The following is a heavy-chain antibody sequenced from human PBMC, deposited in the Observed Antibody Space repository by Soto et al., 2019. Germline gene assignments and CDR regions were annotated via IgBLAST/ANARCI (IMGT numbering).Heavy chain of an antibody. V-gene: IGHV3-13*01. CDR3: VRDDFWSSYDRYGMDV. D-gene: IGHD3-3*01. CDR1: GFSFTLYD. J-gene: IGHJ6*02. Sequence: EVQLVESGGGLVQPGGSLRPSCAASGFSFTLYDMHWVRQGRGRSLEWVSGIDTAGDTYYPGSVKGRFTISRENAKNSLYLQMNSLRAEDTAVYFCVRDDFWSSYDRYGMDVWGQGTTVTVSS. CDR2: IDTAGDT.